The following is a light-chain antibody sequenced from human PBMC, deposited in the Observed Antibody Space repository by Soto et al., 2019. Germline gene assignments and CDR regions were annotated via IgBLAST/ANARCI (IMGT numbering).Light chain of an antibody. Sequence: QSVRTQPPAASGAPGQGVAFSCSGSSSNIGGNTVNWYQQLPGTAPKLLIYTNNQRPSGVPDRFSGSKSGTSASLAISGLQSDDEADYYCAAWDDSLNGYVFGTGTKVTVL. CDR3: AAWDDSLNGYV. V-gene: IGLV1-44*01. CDR2: TNN. CDR1: SSNIGGNT. J-gene: IGLJ1*01.